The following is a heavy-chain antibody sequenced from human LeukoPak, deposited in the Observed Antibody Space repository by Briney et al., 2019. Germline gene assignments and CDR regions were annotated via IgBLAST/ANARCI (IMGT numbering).Heavy chain of an antibody. V-gene: IGHV1-69*01. D-gene: IGHD2-2*01. CDR2: IIPIFGTA. CDR1: GGTFSSYA. J-gene: IGHJ4*02. CDR3: ASQYCSSTSCYFIDYFDH. Sequence: ASVKVSCKASGGTFSSYAISWVRQAPGQGLEWMGGIIPIFGTANYAQKFQGRVTITADESTSTAYMELSSLRSEDTAVYYCASQYCSSTSCYFIDYFDHWGQGTLVTVSS.